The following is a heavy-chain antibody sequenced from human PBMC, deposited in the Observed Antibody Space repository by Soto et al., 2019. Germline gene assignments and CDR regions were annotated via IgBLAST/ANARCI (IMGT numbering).Heavy chain of an antibody. CDR1: GFSFSYPSMS. Sequence: SGPTLVNPTEPLTLTCTSPGFSFSYPSMSVSWIRQPPGKALEWLAHISSSDEKSYSTSLKSRLTISKDTSKSQVVLTMTNMDPMDTATYYCARVLYYGMDVWGQGTTVTVSS. V-gene: IGHV2-26*01. CDR2: ISSSDEK. CDR3: ARVLYYGMDV. J-gene: IGHJ6*02.